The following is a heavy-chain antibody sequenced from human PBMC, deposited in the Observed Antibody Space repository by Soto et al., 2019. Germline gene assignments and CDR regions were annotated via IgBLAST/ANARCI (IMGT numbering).Heavy chain of an antibody. CDR1: GYTFSNYD. J-gene: IGHJ4*02. CDR2: MNPNNGET. Sequence: QVQLVQSGAELKKPGASVKVSCKASGYTFSNYDMNWVRQATGQGPEWIGWMNPNNGETGYAQKFHGRFTLTTYIPTTTAYMDLTSLRSEDTSFYYCAKVSRKGSAIDFDYWGQGSLITVSA. V-gene: IGHV1-8*01. CDR3: AKVSRKGSAIDFDY. D-gene: IGHD3-10*01.